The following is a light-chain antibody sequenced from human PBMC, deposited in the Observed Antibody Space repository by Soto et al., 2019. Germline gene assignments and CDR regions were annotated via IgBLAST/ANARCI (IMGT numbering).Light chain of an antibody. Sequence: NVLTQSPGTLSLSPGERATLSCRASQSVTNSFFAWYQQKPGQAPRLLIYGISNRATGIPDRFSGSGSGTDFTLTINRLEPEDFVVYFCQQYSTLPHTFGQGTKLEVK. CDR1: QSVTNSF. CDR3: QQYSTLPHT. CDR2: GIS. J-gene: IGKJ2*01. V-gene: IGKV3-20*01.